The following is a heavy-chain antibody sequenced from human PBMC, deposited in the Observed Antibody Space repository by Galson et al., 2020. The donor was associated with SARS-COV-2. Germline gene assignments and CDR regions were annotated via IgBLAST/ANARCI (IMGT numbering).Heavy chain of an antibody. D-gene: IGHD5-18*01. CDR2: IYYSGTT. CDR1: GGSITNYH. Sequence: SETLSLTCTVSGGSITNYHWSWIRQPPGEGLEYLGFIYYSGTTDYNPSLKSRLTIPLDTSKNQFSLTLTSVTAADTAIYYCARYPNGYSTSSLYSNWFDPWGQGTLVTVSS. J-gene: IGHJ5*02. V-gene: IGHV4-59*08. CDR3: ARYPNGYSTSSLYSNWFDP.